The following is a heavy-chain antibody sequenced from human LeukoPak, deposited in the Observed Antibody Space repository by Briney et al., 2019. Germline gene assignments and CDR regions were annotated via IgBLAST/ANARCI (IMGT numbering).Heavy chain of an antibody. CDR2: IYSGGST. Sequence: GGSLRLSCAASGFTVISNYMSWVRQAPGKGLEWVSVIYSGGSTYYADSVKGRFTISRDNSKNTLYLQMNSLRAEDTAVYYCAREGDTTMALNYWGQGTLVTVSS. J-gene: IGHJ4*02. CDR1: GFTVISNY. V-gene: IGHV3-66*01. D-gene: IGHD5-18*01. CDR3: AREGDTTMALNY.